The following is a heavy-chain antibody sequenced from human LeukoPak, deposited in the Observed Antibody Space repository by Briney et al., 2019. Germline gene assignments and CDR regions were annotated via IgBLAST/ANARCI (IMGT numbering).Heavy chain of an antibody. D-gene: IGHD4-17*01. CDR3: TTGGPVMTTVTYHWYFDL. J-gene: IGHJ2*01. V-gene: IGHV3-15*01. CDR2: IKPKRDGGTT. CDR1: GFTFSNGC. Sequence: KAGGSLRLSCAASGFTFSNGCLSWVRQAPGKGLEWVARIKPKRDGGTTDYAVPVKGRFTISRDDSKDTLYLQMNSRKTEDAAVYYWTTGGPVMTTVTYHWYFDLWGRGTLVTASS.